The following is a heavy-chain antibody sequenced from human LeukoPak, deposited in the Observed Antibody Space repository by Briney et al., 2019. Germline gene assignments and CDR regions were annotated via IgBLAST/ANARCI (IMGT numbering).Heavy chain of an antibody. CDR1: GFTFSSSS. Sequence: GGSLRLSCAASGFTFSSSSMHWVRQAPGKGLEWVAVISCDGSIKYYADSVKGRFTISRDNSKSTLYLQMNSLRAEDTAVYYCAGYYYDSSGYLGAFDIGGQGTMVTVSS. V-gene: IGHV3-30-3*01. CDR2: ISCDGSIK. D-gene: IGHD3-22*01. J-gene: IGHJ3*02. CDR3: AGYYYDSSGYLGAFDI.